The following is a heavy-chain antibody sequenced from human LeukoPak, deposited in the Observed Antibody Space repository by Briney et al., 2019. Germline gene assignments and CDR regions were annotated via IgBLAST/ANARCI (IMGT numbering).Heavy chain of an antibody. CDR2: ISSSSSYI. Sequence: GGSLRLSCAASGFTFSSYSMNWVRQAPGKGLEWVSSISSSSSYIYYADSVKGRFTISRDNAKNSLYLQMNSLRAEDTAEYYCARDPKPQWLSLGYYYYGMDVWGQGTTVTVSS. V-gene: IGHV3-21*01. J-gene: IGHJ6*02. CDR1: GFTFSSYS. CDR3: ARDPKPQWLSLGYYYYGMDV. D-gene: IGHD6-19*01.